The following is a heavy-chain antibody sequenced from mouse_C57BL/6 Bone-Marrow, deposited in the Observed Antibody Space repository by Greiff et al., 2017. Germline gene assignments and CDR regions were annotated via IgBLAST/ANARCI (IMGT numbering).Heavy chain of an antibody. CDR2: IYPGSGST. CDR1: GYTFTSYW. V-gene: IGHV1-55*01. D-gene: IGHD2-4*01. J-gene: IGHJ2*01. Sequence: VKPGASVKMSCKASGYTFTSYWITWVKQRPGQGLEWIGDIYPGSGSTNYNEKFKSKATLTVDTSSSTAYMQLSSLTSEDSAVYYCASYDYDPRYWGQGTTLTVSS. CDR3: ASYDYDPRY.